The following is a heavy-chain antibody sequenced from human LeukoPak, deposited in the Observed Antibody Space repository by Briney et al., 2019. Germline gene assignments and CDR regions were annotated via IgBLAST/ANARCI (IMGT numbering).Heavy chain of an antibody. J-gene: IGHJ4*02. Sequence: GGSLRLSCAASGIMFTNYWMSWVRQAPGKGLEWVANIKEDGSEKNYVDSVEGRFTISRDNARNSLYLQMNSLRAEDTAVYYCARRGWQFDSWGQGTLVAVSS. V-gene: IGHV3-7*01. D-gene: IGHD2-15*01. CDR1: GIMFTNYW. CDR2: IKEDGSEK. CDR3: ARRGWQFDS.